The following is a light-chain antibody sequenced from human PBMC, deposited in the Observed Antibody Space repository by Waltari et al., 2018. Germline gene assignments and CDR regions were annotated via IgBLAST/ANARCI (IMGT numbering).Light chain of an antibody. CDR3: QHYVRLPAT. CDR2: GAS. CDR1: QSVSRS. V-gene: IGKV3-20*01. Sequence: IVLPQSPGTLSLSPGDSATLSCRASQSVSRSLAWYQQKPGQAPNLLIYGASTRATGIPDRFTGSGSGTDFSLTISSLEPEDFAIYFCQHYVRLPATFGQGTKVEIK. J-gene: IGKJ1*01.